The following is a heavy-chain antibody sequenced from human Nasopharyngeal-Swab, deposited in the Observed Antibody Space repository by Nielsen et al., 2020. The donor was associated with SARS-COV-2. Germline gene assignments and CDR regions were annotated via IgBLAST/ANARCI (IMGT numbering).Heavy chain of an antibody. D-gene: IGHD1-26*01. CDR3: AKGGWELLNWFDP. CDR2: ITGDGIIT. V-gene: IGHV3-43*02. J-gene: IGHJ5*02. Sequence: LKISCAASGFTFDDYAMHWVRQAPGKGLEWVSLITGDGIITYYADSVKGRFTISRDNSKNSLYLQMNSLTTEDAALYYCAKGGWELLNWFDPWGQGTLVTVSS. CDR1: GFTFDDYA.